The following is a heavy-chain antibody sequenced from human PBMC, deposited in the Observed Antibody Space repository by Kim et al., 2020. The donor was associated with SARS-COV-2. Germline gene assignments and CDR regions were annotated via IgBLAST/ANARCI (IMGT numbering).Heavy chain of an antibody. CDR2: IRGSGDAT. D-gene: IGHD4-17*01. Sequence: GESLRLSCAASGFTFDSYAMHWVRQAPGKGLEWVLAIRGSGDATYYADSVKGRFTVSRDSSRVTLYLQMNSLRAEDTAVYYCARRLPYYGLDVWGQGTTVTVSS. CDR3: ARRLPYYGLDV. CDR1: GFTFDSYA. V-gene: IGHV3-23*01. J-gene: IGHJ6*02.